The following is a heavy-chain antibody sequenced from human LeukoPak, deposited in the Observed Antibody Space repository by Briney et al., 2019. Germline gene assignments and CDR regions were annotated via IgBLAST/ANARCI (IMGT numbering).Heavy chain of an antibody. CDR3: ARDPGVVVVPAAKPLIY. V-gene: IGHV1-18*01. Sequence: ASVKVSCEVSGYTLTELSMHWVRQAPGQGLEWMGWISAYNGNTNYAQKLQGRVTMTTDTSTSTAYMELRSLRSDDTAVYYCARDPGVVVVPAAKPLIYWGQGTLVTVSS. CDR2: ISAYNGNT. CDR1: GYTLTELS. D-gene: IGHD2-2*01. J-gene: IGHJ4*02.